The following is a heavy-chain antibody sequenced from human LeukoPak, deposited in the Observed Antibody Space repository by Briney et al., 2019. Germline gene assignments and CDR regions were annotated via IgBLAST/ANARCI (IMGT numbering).Heavy chain of an antibody. Sequence: GGSLRLSCAASGFTFISYAMDWVRQAPGKGLEYVSGISSNGGSTYYASSVKGRFTISRDNSKTTLDLQMGSLRAEDMAVYYCVRRRGYSYDYWGQGTLVSVSS. J-gene: IGHJ4*02. CDR1: GFTFISYA. V-gene: IGHV3-64*01. CDR2: ISSNGGST. CDR3: VRRRGYSYDY. D-gene: IGHD5-18*01.